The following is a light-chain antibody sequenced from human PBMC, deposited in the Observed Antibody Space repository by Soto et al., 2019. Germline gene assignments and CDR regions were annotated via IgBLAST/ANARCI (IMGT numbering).Light chain of an antibody. J-gene: IGLJ1*01. CDR3: QSYDSSLSGYV. Sequence: QSVLTQPPSVSEAPGQRVTISCTGSSSNIGAGYEAHWYQQVPGTAPTLLIYENNNRPSGVPDRFSGSKSGTSASLAITGLQAEDEAEYYCQSYDSSLSGYVVGTGTKLTV. V-gene: IGLV1-40*01. CDR1: SSNIGAGYE. CDR2: ENN.